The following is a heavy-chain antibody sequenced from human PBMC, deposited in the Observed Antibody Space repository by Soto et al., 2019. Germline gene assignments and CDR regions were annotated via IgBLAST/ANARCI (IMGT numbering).Heavy chain of an antibody. CDR3: AKDPDDYGSGSYWNY. D-gene: IGHD3-10*01. Sequence: GGSLRLSCAASGFTFSSYAMSWVRQAPGKGLEWVSAISGSGGSTYYADSVKGRFTISRDNSKNTLYLQMNSLRAEDTAVYYCAKDPDDYGSGSYWNYWGQGTLVTVSS. CDR1: GFTFSSYA. V-gene: IGHV3-23*01. CDR2: ISGSGGST. J-gene: IGHJ4*02.